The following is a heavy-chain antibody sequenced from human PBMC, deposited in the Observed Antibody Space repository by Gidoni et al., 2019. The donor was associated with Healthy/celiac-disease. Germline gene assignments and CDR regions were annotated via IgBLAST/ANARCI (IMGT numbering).Heavy chain of an antibody. Sequence: QVQLQQWGAGLLKPSETLSLTCAVYGGSFSGYYWSWIRQPPGKGLEWIGEINHSGSTNYNPSLKSRVTISVDTSKNQFSLKLSSVTAADTAVYYCARSGYDYVWGSYRPHRGAFDIWGQGTMVTVSS. V-gene: IGHV4-34*01. CDR2: INHSGST. CDR3: ARSGYDYVWGSYRPHRGAFDI. J-gene: IGHJ3*02. CDR1: GGSFSGYY. D-gene: IGHD3-16*02.